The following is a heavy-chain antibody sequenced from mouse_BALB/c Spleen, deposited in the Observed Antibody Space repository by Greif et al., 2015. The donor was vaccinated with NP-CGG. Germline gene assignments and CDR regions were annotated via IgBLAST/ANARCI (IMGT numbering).Heavy chain of an antibody. J-gene: IGHJ3*01. D-gene: IGHD1-2*01. CDR3: ARAITTAY. CDR2: IDPANGNT. CDR1: GFNIKDTY. Sequence: EVQLQQSGAELVKPGASVKLSCTAPGFNIKDTYMHWVKQRPEQGLEWIGRIDPANGNTKYDPKFQGKATITADTSSNTAYLQLSSLTSEDTAVYYCARAITTAYWGQGTLVTVSA. V-gene: IGHV14-3*02.